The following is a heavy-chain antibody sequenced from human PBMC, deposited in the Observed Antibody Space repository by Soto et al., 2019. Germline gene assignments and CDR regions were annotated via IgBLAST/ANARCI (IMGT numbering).Heavy chain of an antibody. V-gene: IGHV4-31*03. D-gene: IGHD5-12*01. Sequence: SETLSLTCTVYGGSISSGGDYWSWIRQEPGKGLEWIGYIYHTGSTYYNTSLESRVIISVDTSKNQFSLSLSSVTAADTAVYYCARTADGYNYPIYWGQGTLVTVSS. CDR1: GGSISSGGDY. CDR2: IYHTGST. J-gene: IGHJ4*02. CDR3: ARTADGYNYPIY.